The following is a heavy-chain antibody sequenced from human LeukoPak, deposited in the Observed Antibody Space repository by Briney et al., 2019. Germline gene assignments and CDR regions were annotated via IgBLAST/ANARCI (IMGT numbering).Heavy chain of an antibody. V-gene: IGHV3-30-3*01. Sequence: GGSLRLSCAASGFTFSSYAMHWVRQAPGKGLEWVAVISYDGSNKYYADSVKGRFTISRDNSKNTLYLQMNSLRAEDTAVYYCARDVSGYPDYWGQGTLVTVSS. CDR1: GFTFSSYA. J-gene: IGHJ4*02. CDR3: ARDVSGYPDY. CDR2: ISYDGSNK. D-gene: IGHD6-13*01.